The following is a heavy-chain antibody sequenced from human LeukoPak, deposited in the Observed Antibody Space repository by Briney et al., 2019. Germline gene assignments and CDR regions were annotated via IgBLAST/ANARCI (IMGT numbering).Heavy chain of an antibody. CDR2: ISGSGGST. CDR3: AKDVGGYPAFDDY. J-gene: IGHJ4*02. Sequence: GGSLRLSCAASGFTFSSYAMSWVRQAPGEGLEWVSAISGSGGSTYYADSVKGRFTISRDNSKNTLYLQMNSLRAEDTAVYYCAKDVGGYPAFDDYWGQGTLVTVSS. V-gene: IGHV3-23*01. CDR1: GFTFSSYA. D-gene: IGHD3-22*01.